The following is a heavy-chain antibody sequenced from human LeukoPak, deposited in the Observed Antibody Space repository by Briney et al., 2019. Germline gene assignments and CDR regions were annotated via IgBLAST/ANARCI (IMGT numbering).Heavy chain of an antibody. Sequence: GGSLRLSCAASRFTFANYAMSWVRQAPGKGLEWVSAISGRGHITRYANSVRGRFNISRDNSKSTLFLQMNSLTAEDTALYYGATDKRGVMYDSASGSDSPDPFDSWGQGTLVTVSS. V-gene: IGHV3-23*01. CDR3: ATDKRGVMYDSASGSDSPDPFDS. D-gene: IGHD3-10*01. CDR2: ISGRGHIT. J-gene: IGHJ4*02. CDR1: RFTFANYA.